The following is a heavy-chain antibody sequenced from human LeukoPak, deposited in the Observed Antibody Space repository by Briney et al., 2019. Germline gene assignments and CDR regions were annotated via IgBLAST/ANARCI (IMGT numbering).Heavy chain of an antibody. D-gene: IGHD2-15*01. CDR1: GYSFTSYW. J-gene: IGHJ5*02. V-gene: IGHV5-51*01. CDR2: IYPGDSDI. Sequence: GESLQISCKGSGYSFTSYWIGWVRHMPGKGLEWMGMIYPGDSDIRYSPSFQGQVTISADKSISTAYLQWSSLKASDTAMYYCARQEYCSGGSCYTWFDPWGQGTLVTVSS. CDR3: ARQEYCSGGSCYTWFDP.